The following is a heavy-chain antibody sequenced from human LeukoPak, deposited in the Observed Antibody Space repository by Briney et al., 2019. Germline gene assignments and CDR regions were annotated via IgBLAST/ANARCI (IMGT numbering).Heavy chain of an antibody. D-gene: IGHD3-10*01. CDR3: ARRRGFGDYLREGFDF. CDR2: IYYSGST. CDR1: GGSISSSSYY. J-gene: IGHJ4*02. V-gene: IGHV4-39*01. Sequence: SETLSLTCTVSGGSISSSSYYWGWIRQPPGKGLEWIGSIYYSGSTYYNPSLKSRVTISVDTSKNQFSLKLSSVTAADTAVYYCARRRGFGDYLREGFDFWGQGVLVTVSS.